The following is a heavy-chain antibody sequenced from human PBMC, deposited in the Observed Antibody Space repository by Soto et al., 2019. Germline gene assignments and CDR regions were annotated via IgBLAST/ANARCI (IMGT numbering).Heavy chain of an antibody. Sequence: GGSLRLSCAASGFTFSSYAMSWVRQAPGKGLEWVSAISGSGGSTYYADSVKGRFTISRDNSKNMLYLQMNSLRAEDTAVYYCAKLSDTAMVKSYYGMDVWGQGTTVTVSS. CDR1: GFTFSSYA. CDR3: AKLSDTAMVKSYYGMDV. J-gene: IGHJ6*02. D-gene: IGHD5-18*01. V-gene: IGHV3-23*01. CDR2: ISGSGGST.